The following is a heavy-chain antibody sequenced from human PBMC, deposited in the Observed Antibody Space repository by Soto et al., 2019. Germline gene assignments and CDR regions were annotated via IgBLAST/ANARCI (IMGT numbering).Heavy chain of an antibody. CDR3: ASWADTVSLFDY. V-gene: IGHV3-30-3*01. J-gene: IGHJ4*02. D-gene: IGHD5-18*01. Sequence: PGGSLRLSCAASGFTFSSYAMHWVRQAPGKGLEWVAVISYDGSNKYYADSVKGRFTISRDNSKNTLYLQMNSLRAEDTAVYYCASWADTVSLFDYWGQGTLVTVSS. CDR2: ISYDGSNK. CDR1: GFTFSSYA.